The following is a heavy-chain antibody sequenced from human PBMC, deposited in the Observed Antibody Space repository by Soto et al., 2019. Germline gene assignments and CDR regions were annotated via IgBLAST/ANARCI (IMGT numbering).Heavy chain of an antibody. Sequence: SETLSLTCTVSGGSISSSSYYWGWIRQPPGKGLEWIGSIYYSGSTYYNPSLKSRVTISVDTSKNQFSLKLSSVTAADTAVYYCARHKYYDFWSGFYYYYGMDVWGQGTTVTVSS. CDR3: ARHKYYDFWSGFYYYYGMDV. V-gene: IGHV4-39*01. CDR1: GGSISSSSYY. CDR2: IYYSGST. J-gene: IGHJ6*02. D-gene: IGHD3-3*01.